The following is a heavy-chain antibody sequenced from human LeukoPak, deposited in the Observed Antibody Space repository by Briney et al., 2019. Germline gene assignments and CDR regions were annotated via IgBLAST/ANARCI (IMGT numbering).Heavy chain of an antibody. CDR3: ARDPIWSGSYQDAFDI. D-gene: IGHD1-26*01. CDR1: GGSFSGYY. Sequence: SETLSLTCAVYGGSFSGYYWSWIRQPPGKGLEWIGEINHSGSTNYNPSLKSRVTISVDTSKNQFSLKLSSVTAADTAVYYCARDPIWSGSYQDAFDIWGQGTMVTVSS. J-gene: IGHJ3*02. CDR2: INHSGST. V-gene: IGHV4-34*01.